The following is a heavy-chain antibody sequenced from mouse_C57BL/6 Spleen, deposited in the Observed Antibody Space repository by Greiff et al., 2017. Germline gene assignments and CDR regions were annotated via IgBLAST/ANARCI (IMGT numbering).Heavy chain of an antibody. J-gene: IGHJ2*01. CDR2: IHPNSGST. CDR1: GYTFTSYW. V-gene: IGHV1-64*01. Sequence: QVQLQQPGAELVKPGASVKLSCKASGYTFTSYWMHGVKQRPGQGLEWIGMIHPNSGSTNYNEKLKSKATLTVDKSNSTAYMQLSSLTSEDSAVYYCARTYYGTSYYFDYWGQGTTLTVSS. D-gene: IGHD1-1*01. CDR3: ARTYYGTSYYFDY.